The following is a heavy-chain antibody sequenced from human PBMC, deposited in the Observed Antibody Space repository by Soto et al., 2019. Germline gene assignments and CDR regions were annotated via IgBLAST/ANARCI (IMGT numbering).Heavy chain of an antibody. J-gene: IGHJ6*02. CDR1: GGSIRSYY. Sequence: SETLSLTCNVSGGSIRSYYWSWIRQPAGKPLEWIGRIYTTGSTNYNPSLKSRVTMSIDTSKSQFSLKVSSVTAADTAVYCCAREGASGFGMDVWGQGTTVTVSS. V-gene: IGHV4-4*07. CDR2: IYTTGST. CDR3: AREGASGFGMDV. D-gene: IGHD1-26*01.